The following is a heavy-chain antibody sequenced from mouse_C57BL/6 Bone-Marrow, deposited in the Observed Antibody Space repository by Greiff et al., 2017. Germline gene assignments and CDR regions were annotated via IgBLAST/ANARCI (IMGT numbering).Heavy chain of an antibody. J-gene: IGHJ3*01. CDR3: TRYYDDAY. CDR1: GFNIKDDY. CDR2: IDPENGDT. V-gene: IGHV14-4*01. D-gene: IGHD2-13*01. Sequence: VQLQQSGAELVRPGASVKLSCTASGFNIKDDYMHWVKQRPEQGLEWIGWIDPENGDTEYASKFQGKATITADTSSNTAYLQLSSLTSEDTAVYYCTRYYDDAYWGQGTLVTVSA.